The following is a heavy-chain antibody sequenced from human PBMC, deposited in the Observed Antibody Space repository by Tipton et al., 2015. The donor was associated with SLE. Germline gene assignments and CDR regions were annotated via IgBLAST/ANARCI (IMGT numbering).Heavy chain of an antibody. CDR1: GFTFSSHG. CDR3: ARDALPAAIYYYYGMDV. Sequence: QLVQSGGGLVQPGGSLRLSCAASGFTFSSHGMSWVRQAPGKGLEWVSYISSSSSTIYYADSVKGRFTISRDNAKNSLYLQMHSLRAEDTSVYYCARDALPAAIYYYYGMDVWGQGTTVTVSS. D-gene: IGHD2-2*01. J-gene: IGHJ6*02. CDR2: ISSSSSTI. V-gene: IGHV3-48*01.